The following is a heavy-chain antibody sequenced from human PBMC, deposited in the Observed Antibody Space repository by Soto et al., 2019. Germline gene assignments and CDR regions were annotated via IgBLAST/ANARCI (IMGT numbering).Heavy chain of an antibody. J-gene: IGHJ4*02. CDR2: IYYRGST. Sequence: SETLSLTCTVSGGSISSYYWSWIRQPPGKGLEWIGYIYYRGSTNYNPSLKSRVTISVDTSKNQFSLKLSSVTAADTAVYYCAIGALTTYFDYWGQGTLVTVSS. CDR1: GGSISSYY. CDR3: AIGALTTYFDY. V-gene: IGHV4-59*01.